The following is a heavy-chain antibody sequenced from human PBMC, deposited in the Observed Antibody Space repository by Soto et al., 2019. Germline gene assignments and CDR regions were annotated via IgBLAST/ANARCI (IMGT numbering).Heavy chain of an antibody. Sequence: EVQLVESGGXLVKPGGSLXLSCAASGFTFSSYSMNWVRQAPGKGLEWVSSISSSSSYIYYADSVKGRFTISRDNAKNSLYLQMNSLRAEDTAVYYCARDQPGYSYGYGLGYWGQGTLVTVSS. V-gene: IGHV3-21*01. CDR1: GFTFSSYS. CDR2: ISSSSSYI. J-gene: IGHJ4*02. D-gene: IGHD5-18*01. CDR3: ARDQPGYSYGYGLGY.